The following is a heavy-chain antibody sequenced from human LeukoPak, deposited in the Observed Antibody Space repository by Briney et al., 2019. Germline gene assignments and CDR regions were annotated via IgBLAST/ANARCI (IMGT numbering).Heavy chain of an antibody. CDR1: GFTFSSYA. Sequence: GGSRRLSCAASGFTFSSYAMSWVRQAPGKGLEWVSTISGSGGSTYYADSVKGRFTISRDNSKNTLYLQMNSLRAEDTAVYYCAKDTIGGYYFDYWGQGTLVTVSS. CDR2: ISGSGGST. V-gene: IGHV3-23*01. J-gene: IGHJ4*02. CDR3: AKDTIGGYYFDY. D-gene: IGHD5-24*01.